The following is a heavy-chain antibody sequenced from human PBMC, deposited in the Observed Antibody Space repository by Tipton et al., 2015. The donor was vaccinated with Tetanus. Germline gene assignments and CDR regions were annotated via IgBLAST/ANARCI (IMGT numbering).Heavy chain of an antibody. V-gene: IGHV4-59*01. Sequence: TLSLTCNVSGDSMTDFYWSWIRQPPGKGLEWIAYIFYNGRTQSNPSLKSRVRISVDTAKNQFSLQLKSVTAADTAIYYCARTTRRWLHPDYWGPGTLVTVSS. J-gene: IGHJ4*02. CDR2: IFYNGRT. CDR3: ARTTRRWLHPDY. D-gene: IGHD5-24*01. CDR1: GDSMTDFY.